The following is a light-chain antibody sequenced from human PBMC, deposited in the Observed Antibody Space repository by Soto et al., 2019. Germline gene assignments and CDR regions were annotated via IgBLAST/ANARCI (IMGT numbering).Light chain of an antibody. CDR2: DTS. J-gene: IGKJ4*01. V-gene: IGKV3-15*01. CDR1: QGIGDT. CDR3: QPYNNWPLT. Sequence: EVVMRQSPATLSVSPGXGATLSCRASQGIGDTLARYQHKPGQTPRLLIYDTSTRATGVPTRFSGSRSGAEFTLTITSLQSEDFAVYYCQPYNNWPLTVGGGTKVDI.